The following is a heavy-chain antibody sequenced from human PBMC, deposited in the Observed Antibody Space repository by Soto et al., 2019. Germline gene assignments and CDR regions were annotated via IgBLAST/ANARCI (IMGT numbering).Heavy chain of an antibody. Sequence: GGSLRLSCAASGFTFSSYAMSWVRQAPGKGLEWVSAISGSGGSTYYADSVKGRFTISRDNSKNTVFLQVNSLRPDDTALYFCARAYYFGSGTSYTLYYWGQGTQVTVSS. CDR1: GFTFSSYA. J-gene: IGHJ4*02. CDR2: ISGSGGST. V-gene: IGHV3-23*01. D-gene: IGHD3-10*01. CDR3: ARAYYFGSGTSYTLYY.